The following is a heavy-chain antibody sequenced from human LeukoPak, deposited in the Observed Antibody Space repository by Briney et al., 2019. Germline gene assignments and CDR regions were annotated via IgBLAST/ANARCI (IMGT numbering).Heavy chain of an antibody. D-gene: IGHD6-13*01. J-gene: IGHJ5*02. CDR2: ISSSSSYI. CDR1: GFTFSSYS. CDR3: ARVGSAAGIFGWFDP. V-gene: IGHV3-21*01. Sequence: PGGSLRLSCAASGFTFSSYSMNWVRQAPGKGLEWVSSISSSSSYIYYADSVKGRFTISRDNAKNSLYLQMNSLRAEDTAVYYCARVGSAAGIFGWFDPWGQGTLVTVSS.